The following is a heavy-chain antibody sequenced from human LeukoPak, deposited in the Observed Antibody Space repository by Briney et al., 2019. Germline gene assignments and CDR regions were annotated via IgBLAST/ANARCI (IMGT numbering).Heavy chain of an antibody. CDR1: GFTFSTYE. D-gene: IGHD3-22*01. J-gene: IGHJ4*02. V-gene: IGHV3-48*03. CDR2: ISSSGSTI. Sequence: GGSLTLSCAASGFTFSTYEMNWVRQAPGKGLERVSYISSSGSTISYADSVKGRFTISRDNAKNSLYLQMNSLRAEDTAVYYCARGTMIDHWGQGTPVIVSS. CDR3: ARGTMIDH.